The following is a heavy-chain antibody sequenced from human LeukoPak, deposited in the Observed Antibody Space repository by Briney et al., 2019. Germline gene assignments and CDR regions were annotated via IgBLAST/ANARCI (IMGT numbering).Heavy chain of an antibody. Sequence: GGSQSLSCTASGFTFSDCDMNWSRQAPGKGLEWVSTISNSADNTYYADSVKGRFTISRDNSKNTLCLQMNSLRAEDTAVYYCSKGNWHKLDVFDYWGQGTLVTVSS. CDR2: ISNSADNT. CDR1: GFTFSDCD. D-gene: IGHD1/OR15-1a*01. J-gene: IGHJ4*02. CDR3: SKGNWHKLDVFDY. V-gene: IGHV3-23*01.